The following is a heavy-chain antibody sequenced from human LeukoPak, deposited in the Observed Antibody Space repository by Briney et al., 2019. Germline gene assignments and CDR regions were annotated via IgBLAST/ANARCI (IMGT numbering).Heavy chain of an antibody. CDR3: ARVDGVDY. V-gene: IGHV3-53*01. D-gene: IGHD2-8*01. J-gene: IGHJ4*02. CDR2: IYSGGST. Sequence: PGGSLTLSCAASGFTVSSNYMSWVRQAPGKGLEWVSVIYSGGSTYYADSVKGRFTISRDNSKNTLYLQMNRLRAEDTAVYYCARVDGVDYWGQGTLVTVSS. CDR1: GFTVSSNY.